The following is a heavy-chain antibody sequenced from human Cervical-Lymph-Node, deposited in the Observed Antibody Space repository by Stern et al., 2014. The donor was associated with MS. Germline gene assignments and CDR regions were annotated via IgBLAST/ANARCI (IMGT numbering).Heavy chain of an antibody. D-gene: IGHD2-21*01. CDR3: ARGMHSGTYAYFFDY. Sequence: VQLVESGAEVKKPGSSVKVSWKASGGNFSNYAISWVRQAPGQGLAWMGGIIPIFSTASYAQKFQGRVTITADESTSTAYMELRSLRSEDTAIYYCARGMHSGTYAYFFDYWGQGTLVTVSS. CDR2: IIPIFSTA. CDR1: GGNFSNYA. J-gene: IGHJ4*02. V-gene: IGHV1-69*01.